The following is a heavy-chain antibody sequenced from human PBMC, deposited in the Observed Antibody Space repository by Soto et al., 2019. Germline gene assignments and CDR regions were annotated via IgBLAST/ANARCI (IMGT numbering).Heavy chain of an antibody. J-gene: IGHJ6*02. D-gene: IGHD1-26*01. CDR2: ITPILGTA. Sequence: QVQLVQSGAEVKKPGSSVRVSCKASGDTFTGHAISWVRQAPAQGLEWLGVITPILGTANYGPNFQGRVTVTANDSACTAFLDLNSLKSDDTAVYYCARLRLEPWGANLPLRFGLDVWGQGTTVTVSS. CDR3: ARLRLEPWGANLPLRFGLDV. V-gene: IGHV1-69*01. CDR1: GDTFTGHA.